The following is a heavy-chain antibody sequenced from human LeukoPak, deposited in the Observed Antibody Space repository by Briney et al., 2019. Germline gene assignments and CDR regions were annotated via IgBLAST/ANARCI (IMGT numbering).Heavy chain of an antibody. J-gene: IGHJ4*02. D-gene: IGHD6-19*01. CDR3: AKGRSSGGSAGDF. CDR2: ISGSGGNT. Sequence: PGGSLRLSCAASGFTFSSYAMSWVRQAPGKGLEWVSGISGSGGNTYYADSVKGRFTISRDNSKNTLYLQMNSLRAEDTAVYYCAKGRSSGGSAGDFWGQGTLVTVSS. V-gene: IGHV3-23*01. CDR1: GFTFSSYA.